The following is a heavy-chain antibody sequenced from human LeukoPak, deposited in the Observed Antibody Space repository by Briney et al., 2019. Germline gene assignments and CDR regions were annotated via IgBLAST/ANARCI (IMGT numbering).Heavy chain of an antibody. V-gene: IGHV3-74*01. Sequence: GGSLRLSCAASGFIFSFYCMHWVRQAPGKGPMWVSRICPDGTGISYADSVKARFTTSRDNAKNTVYLQMNSLREEDTAVYYCASNLGPYSSSWYLRYWGQGTLVTVSS. CDR2: ICPDGTGI. CDR3: ASNLGPYSSSWYLRY. CDR1: GFIFSFYC. J-gene: IGHJ4*02. D-gene: IGHD6-13*01.